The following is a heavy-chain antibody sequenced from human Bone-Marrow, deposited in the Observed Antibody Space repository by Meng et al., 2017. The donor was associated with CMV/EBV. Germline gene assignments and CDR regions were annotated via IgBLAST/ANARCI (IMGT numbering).Heavy chain of an antibody. D-gene: IGHD3-10*01. J-gene: IGHJ4*02. V-gene: IGHV4-34*01. CDR1: GGSFSGYY. Sequence: QGQLQQWGAGLLKPSETLSLTSAVYGGSFSGYYWSWIRQPPGKGLEWIGEINHSGSTNYNPSLKSRVTISVDTSKNQFSLKLSSVTAADTAVYYCARVIGSLVDELPWYFDYWGQGTLVTVSS. CDR3: ARVIGSLVDELPWYFDY. CDR2: INHSGST.